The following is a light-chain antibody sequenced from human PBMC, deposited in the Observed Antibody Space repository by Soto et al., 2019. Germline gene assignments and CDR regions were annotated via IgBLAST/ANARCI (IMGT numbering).Light chain of an antibody. CDR2: DVS. Sequence: QSVLTQPASVSGSPGQSITISCTGTSSDVGGCNYVSWYQQHPGKAPILMIYDVSDRPSGVSNRFSGSKSGNTASLTTSGLQAEDESDYYCSSYSSTSSLVFGGGTKLTVL. J-gene: IGLJ2*01. V-gene: IGLV2-14*01. CDR3: SSYSSTSSLV. CDR1: SSDVGGCNY.